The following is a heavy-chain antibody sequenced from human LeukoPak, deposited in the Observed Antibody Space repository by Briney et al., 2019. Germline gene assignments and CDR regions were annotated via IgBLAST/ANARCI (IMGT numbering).Heavy chain of an antibody. Sequence: GASVKVSCKTSGYTFTTYDINWVRQAPGQGLEWMGRISAYNGYTNYGQKLQGRVTMTTDTSTNTAYMELRSLRSDDTAVHYCARVGTGTRSFDSWGQGTLVTVSS. J-gene: IGHJ4*02. V-gene: IGHV1-18*01. CDR1: GYTFTTYD. CDR3: ARVGTGTRSFDS. D-gene: IGHD1/OR15-1a*01. CDR2: ISAYNGYT.